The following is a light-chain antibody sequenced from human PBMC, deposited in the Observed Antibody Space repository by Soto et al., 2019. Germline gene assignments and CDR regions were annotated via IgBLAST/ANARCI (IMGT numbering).Light chain of an antibody. V-gene: IGLV2-14*01. J-gene: IGLJ2*01. CDR2: EVS. Sequence: QSVLTQPASVSGSPGQSITISCTGTSSDVGGYNYVSWYQQHPGKAPKLMIYEVSNRPSGVSNRFSGSKSGNTASLTISGLQTEDEADYYCSSYRSSNLVFGGGTKLTVL. CDR3: SSYRSSNLV. CDR1: SSDVGGYNY.